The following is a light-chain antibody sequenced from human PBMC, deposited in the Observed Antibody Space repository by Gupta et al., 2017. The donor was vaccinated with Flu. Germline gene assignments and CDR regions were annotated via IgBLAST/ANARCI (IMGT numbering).Light chain of an antibody. CDR3: QHRDSTQYT. CDR2: AAS. V-gene: IGKV1-39*01. J-gene: IGKJ2*01. Sequence: DIQMTQSPSSLSASVGDRVTITCRASQSISSYLNWYQQKPGKAPKLLIYAASSLQSGVPSRFSGSGSGTDFTLTISRLQPEDFATYYCQHRDSTQYTFGQGTKMEIK. CDR1: QSISSY.